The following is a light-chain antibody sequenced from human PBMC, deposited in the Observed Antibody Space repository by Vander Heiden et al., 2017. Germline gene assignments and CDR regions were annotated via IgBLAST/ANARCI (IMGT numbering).Light chain of an antibody. CDR2: DNN. CDR1: SSNIGNNY. V-gene: IGLV1-51*01. Sequence: QSVLTQPPSVSAAPGQKVTISCSGSSSNIGNNYVSWYQQLPGTAPKLLIYDNNKRPSGIPDRFSGSKSGTSATLGITGLQTGGEADYYCGTWDSSLSDVVFGGGTKLTVL. J-gene: IGLJ2*01. CDR3: GTWDSSLSDVV.